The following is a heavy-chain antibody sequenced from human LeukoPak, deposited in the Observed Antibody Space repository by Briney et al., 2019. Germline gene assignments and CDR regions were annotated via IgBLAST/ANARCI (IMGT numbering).Heavy chain of an antibody. V-gene: IGHV3-30*04. CDR2: ISYDGSKK. D-gene: IGHD3-22*01. J-gene: IGHJ3*02. CDR3: ARDLKGAIGYYDSSGYYPSGTFDI. CDR1: GFTFSSYA. Sequence: GRSLRLSCAASGFTFSSYAIHWALQAAGKGLEWVAVISYDGSKKYYADSVKGRFTISRDNSKNTLYLQMNSLRAEDTAVYYCARDLKGAIGYYDSSGYYPSGTFDIWGQGTMVTVFS.